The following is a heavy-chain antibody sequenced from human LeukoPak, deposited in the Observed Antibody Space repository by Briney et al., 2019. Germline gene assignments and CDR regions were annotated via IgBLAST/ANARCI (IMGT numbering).Heavy chain of an antibody. CDR1: GFTFNRNN. CDR3: ALLAVASDFDY. Sequence: GGSLRLSCAASGFTFNRNNMNWVRQAPRKGLEWVSYISSTSITMYYADSVKGRFTISRDNAKNSLYLQMNGLRVDDTAVYYCALLAVASDFDYWGQGALVTVSS. D-gene: IGHD6-19*01. J-gene: IGHJ4*02. V-gene: IGHV3-48*01. CDR2: ISSTSITM.